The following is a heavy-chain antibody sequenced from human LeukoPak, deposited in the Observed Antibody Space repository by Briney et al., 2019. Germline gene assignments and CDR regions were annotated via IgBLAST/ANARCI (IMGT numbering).Heavy chain of an antibody. CDR2: ISGSGGST. V-gene: IGHV3-23*01. CDR3: AKDPHRGSYSPPSGDY. Sequence: GGSLRLSCAASGFTFSSYAMSWVRQAPGKGLEWVSAISGSGGSTYYADSVKGRFTISRDNSKNTLYLQMNSLRAEDTAVYYCAKDPHRGSYSPPSGDYWSQGTLVTVSS. CDR1: GFTFSSYA. J-gene: IGHJ4*02. D-gene: IGHD1-26*01.